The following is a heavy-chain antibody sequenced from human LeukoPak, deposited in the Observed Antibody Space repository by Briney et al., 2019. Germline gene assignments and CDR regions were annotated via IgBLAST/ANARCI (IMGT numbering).Heavy chain of an antibody. CDR1: GFTFSSYG. CDR2: ISYDGSNK. CDR3: ARDSKRRIPYYMDV. V-gene: IGHV3-30*03. J-gene: IGHJ6*03. Sequence: GRSLRLSCAASGFTFSSYGMHWVRQAPGKGLEWVAVISYDGSNKYYADSVKGRFTISRDNAKNSLYLQMDSLRAEGTAVYYCARDSKRRIPYYMDVWGKGTTVTVSS.